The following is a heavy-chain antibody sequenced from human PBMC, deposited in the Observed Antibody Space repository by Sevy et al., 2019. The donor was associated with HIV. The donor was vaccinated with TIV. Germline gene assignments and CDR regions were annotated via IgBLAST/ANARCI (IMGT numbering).Heavy chain of an antibody. Sequence: GGSLRLSCAASGFTFAKYSMSWVRQAPGKGLEWVSTFSFGCGRINYADSVKGRFTISRYDSKNRLFLQMNSLRAEDTATYFCAREGCTQPHDYWGQGTLVTVSS. CDR2: FSFGCGRI. CDR3: AREGCTQPHDY. J-gene: IGHJ4*02. CDR1: GFTFAKYS. D-gene: IGHD2-8*01. V-gene: IGHV3-23*01.